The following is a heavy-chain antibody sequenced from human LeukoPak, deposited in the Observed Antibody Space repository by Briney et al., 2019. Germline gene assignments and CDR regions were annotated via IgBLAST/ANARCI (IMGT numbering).Heavy chain of an antibody. CDR3: ARQGAYSSSPFDY. CDR2: INPNSGGT. Sequence: ASVTVSCKASGYTFTGYYMHWVRQAPGQGLEWMGWINPNSGGTNYAQKFQGRVTMTRDTSISTAYMELSRLRSDDTAVYYCARQGAYSSSPFDYWGQGTLVTVSS. V-gene: IGHV1-2*02. D-gene: IGHD6-6*01. CDR1: GYTFTGYY. J-gene: IGHJ4*02.